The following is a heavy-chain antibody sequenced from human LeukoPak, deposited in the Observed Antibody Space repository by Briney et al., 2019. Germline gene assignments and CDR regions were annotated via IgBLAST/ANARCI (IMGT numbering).Heavy chain of an antibody. CDR2: ISSSGSTI. Sequence: QPGGSLRLSCAASGFTFSSYSMNWVRQAPGKGLEWVSYISSSGSTIYYADSVKGRFTISRDNAKDSLYLQMNSLRAEDTAVYYCARDGPLNGKFDWLAYYYYYYYMDVWGKGTTVTISS. J-gene: IGHJ6*03. D-gene: IGHD3-9*01. CDR1: GFTFSSYS. CDR3: ARDGPLNGKFDWLAYYYYYYYMDV. V-gene: IGHV3-48*04.